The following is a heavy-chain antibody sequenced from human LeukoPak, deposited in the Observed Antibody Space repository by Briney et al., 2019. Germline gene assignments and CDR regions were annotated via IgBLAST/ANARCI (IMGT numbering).Heavy chain of an antibody. CDR1: GLTVSSND. Sequence: GGSLRLSCAASGLTVSSNDMSWVRHAPGEGLECISVIFSGGSTDYADSVKGRLTISRDNSKNTLYLQMNSLRAEDTAVYYCARVVDHDYGDYYLDYWGQGTLVTVSS. V-gene: IGHV3-53*01. D-gene: IGHD4-17*01. CDR2: IFSGGST. J-gene: IGHJ4*02. CDR3: ARVVDHDYGDYYLDY.